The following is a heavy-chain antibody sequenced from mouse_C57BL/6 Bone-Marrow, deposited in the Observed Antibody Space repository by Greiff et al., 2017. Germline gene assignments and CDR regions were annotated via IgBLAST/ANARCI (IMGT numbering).Heavy chain of an antibody. D-gene: IGHD2-3*01. Sequence: VQLQQSGAELMKPGASVKLSCKATGYTFTGYWIEWVKQRPGHGLEWIGEILPGSGSTNYNEKFQGKATFTADTSSNTAYMQLSSLTTEDSAIYYCASSVDGYFFDYWGQGTTLTVSS. CDR3: ASSVDGYFFDY. CDR2: ILPGSGST. J-gene: IGHJ2*01. V-gene: IGHV1-9*01. CDR1: GYTFTGYW.